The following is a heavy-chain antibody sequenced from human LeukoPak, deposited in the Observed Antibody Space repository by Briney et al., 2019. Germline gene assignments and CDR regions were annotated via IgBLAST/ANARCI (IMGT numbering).Heavy chain of an antibody. CDR3: AREGKGSGWSNNIQN. V-gene: IGHV4-38-2*02. Sequence: SETLSLTCAVSGYSISTAYFWGWIRQPPGKGLEWIGCIYRTGSTYYNPSLESRVTISVDTSRNRFSLKLRSVTAADTAVYYCAREGKGSGWSNNIQNWGQGTLVTVSS. CDR1: GYSISTAYF. CDR2: IYRTGST. J-gene: IGHJ1*01. D-gene: IGHD6-19*01.